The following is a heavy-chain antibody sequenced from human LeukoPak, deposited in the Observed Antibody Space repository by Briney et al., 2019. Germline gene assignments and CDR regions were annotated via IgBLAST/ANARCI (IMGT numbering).Heavy chain of an antibody. Sequence: ASVKVSCKASGYTFTSYGISWVRQAPGQGLEWMGWISAYNGNTNYAQKLQGRVTMTTDTSTRTAYMELRSLRSDDTAVYYCARGGEAYYYYYYMVVWGKGTTVTVSS. D-gene: IGHD3-10*01. CDR3: ARGGEAYYYYYYMVV. CDR1: GYTFTSYG. J-gene: IGHJ6*03. CDR2: ISAYNGNT. V-gene: IGHV1-18*01.